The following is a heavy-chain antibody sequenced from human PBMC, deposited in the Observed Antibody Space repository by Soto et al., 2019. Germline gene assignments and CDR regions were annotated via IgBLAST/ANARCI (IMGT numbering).Heavy chain of an antibody. CDR2: VYHNGTS. CDR1: GGSIRSTNW. Sequence: VHLQESGPGLVKPSGAVSLTCVVSGGSIRSTNWWAWVRQTPGKGLEWIGEVYHNGTSNYNPSLKGRATISVDRSKDQVSLRLNSVIDADTAVYYCARDLDRYCSVTSCHAMDVWGQGKPVTVSS. V-gene: IGHV4-4*02. J-gene: IGHJ6*02. CDR3: ARDLDRYCSVTSCHAMDV. D-gene: IGHD2-15*01.